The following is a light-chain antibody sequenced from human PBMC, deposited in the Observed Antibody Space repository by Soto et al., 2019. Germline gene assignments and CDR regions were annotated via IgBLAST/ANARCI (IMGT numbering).Light chain of an antibody. Sequence: ESVLTQSPGIPFFSQGERATLSCRASQSVSSSYLAWYQQKPGQAPRLLIYGASSRATGIPDRFSGSGSGTDFTLTISRLEPEDFAVYYCKQYGSARWTFGQGTKVAIK. J-gene: IGKJ1*01. CDR1: QSVSSSY. CDR2: GAS. CDR3: KQYGSARWT. V-gene: IGKV3-20*01.